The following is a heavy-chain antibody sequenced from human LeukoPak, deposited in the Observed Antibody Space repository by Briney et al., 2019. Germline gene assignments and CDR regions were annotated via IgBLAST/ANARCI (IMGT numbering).Heavy chain of an antibody. Sequence: SETLSLTCSVSGGSISGYYWSWIRQPPGKGLEWIGYIYYSRTTIYNPSLKSRLTISLDTSKNQFSLNLSSVTAADTAVYYCARDETHFYGSGSSNWFDPWGQGTLITVSS. CDR3: ARDETHFYGSGSSNWFDP. CDR1: GGSISGYY. CDR2: IYYSRTT. J-gene: IGHJ5*02. V-gene: IGHV4-59*12. D-gene: IGHD3-10*01.